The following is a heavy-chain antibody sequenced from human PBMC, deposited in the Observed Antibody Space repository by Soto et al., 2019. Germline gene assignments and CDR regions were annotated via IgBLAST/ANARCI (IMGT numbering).Heavy chain of an antibody. CDR3: ARELLWFGEAYYGMDV. CDR2: ISSSSSYI. CDR1: GFTFSSYS. D-gene: IGHD3-10*01. Sequence: GGSLRLSCAASGFTFSSYSMNWVRQAPGKGLEWVSSISSSSSYIYYADSVKGRFTISRDNAKNSLYLQMNSLRAEDTAVYYCARELLWFGEAYYGMDVWGQGTTVTVSS. J-gene: IGHJ6*02. V-gene: IGHV3-21*01.